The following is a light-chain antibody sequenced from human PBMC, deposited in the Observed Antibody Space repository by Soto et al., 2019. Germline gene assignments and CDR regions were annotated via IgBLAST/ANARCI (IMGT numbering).Light chain of an antibody. CDR3: QQRSNWPWT. J-gene: IGKJ1*01. V-gene: IGKV3-11*01. Sequence: VFAHSPATLSLSPGERATLSCRASQSVSSYLAWYQQKPGQAPRLLIYDASNRATGIPARFSGSGSGTDFTLTISSLEPEDFAVYYCQQRSNWPWTFGQGTKV. CDR1: QSVSSY. CDR2: DAS.